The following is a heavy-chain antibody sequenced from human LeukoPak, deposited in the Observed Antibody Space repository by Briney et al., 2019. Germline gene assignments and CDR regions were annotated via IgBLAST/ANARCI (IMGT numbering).Heavy chain of an antibody. V-gene: IGHV1-2*02. D-gene: IGHD1-1*01. CDR3: ARGLASTGGYFGY. CDR1: GYTFTGYY. Sequence: ASVKVSCKASGYTFTGYYMHWVRQATGQGLEWMGWINPNSGGTNYAQKFQGRVTMTRDTSISTAYMELSWLRSDDTAVYYCARGLASTGGYFGYWGQGTLVTVSS. CDR2: INPNSGGT. J-gene: IGHJ4*02.